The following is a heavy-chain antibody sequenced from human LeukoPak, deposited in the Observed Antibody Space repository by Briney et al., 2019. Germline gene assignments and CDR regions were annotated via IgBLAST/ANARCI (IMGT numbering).Heavy chain of an antibody. V-gene: IGHV3-33*01. CDR1: GFTFSSYG. Sequence: GRSLRLSCAASGFTFSSYGMHWVRQAPGKGLEWVAVIWYDGSNKYYADSVKGRFTISRDNSKNTLYLQMNSLRAEDTAVYYCAREYSSSGWYPYFDYWGQGTLVTVSS. CDR2: IWYDGSNK. J-gene: IGHJ4*02. D-gene: IGHD6-19*01. CDR3: AREYSSSGWYPYFDY.